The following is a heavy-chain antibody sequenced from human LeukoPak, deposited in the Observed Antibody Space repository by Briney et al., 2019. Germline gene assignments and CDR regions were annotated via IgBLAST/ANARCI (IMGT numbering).Heavy chain of an antibody. V-gene: IGHV3-23*01. Sequence: QPGGSLRLSCAASGFSFNRYWMYWVRQAPGKGLVWVSAIGGNGVYTYYADSVKGRFTTSRDNSKNTVYLQMNSLRAEDTAVYFCAKGDSVGWFPFDSWGQGTLVTVSS. D-gene: IGHD6-19*01. CDR3: AKGDSVGWFPFDS. CDR1: GFSFNRYW. J-gene: IGHJ4*02. CDR2: IGGNGVYT.